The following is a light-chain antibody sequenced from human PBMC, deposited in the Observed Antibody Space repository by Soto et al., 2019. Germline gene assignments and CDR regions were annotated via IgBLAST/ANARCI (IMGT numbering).Light chain of an antibody. CDR3: LSYDSSNFV. J-gene: IGLJ1*01. CDR1: SGSIASYY. Sequence: FILTQPHSVSESPGKTLTISSTRSSGSIASYYVHWYQQRPGRAPTTVIYEDDDRPSGVPDRFSGSIDSSSNSASLTISGLKTEDEADYYCLSYDSSNFVFGTGTKVTVL. CDR2: EDD. V-gene: IGLV6-57*04.